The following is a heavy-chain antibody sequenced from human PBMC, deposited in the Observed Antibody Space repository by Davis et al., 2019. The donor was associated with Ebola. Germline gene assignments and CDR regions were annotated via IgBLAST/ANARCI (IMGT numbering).Heavy chain of an antibody. CDR2: INPSGGST. CDR1: GGTFSSYA. Sequence: AASVKVSCKASGGTFSSYAISWVRQAPGQGLEWMGIINPSGGSTSYAQKFQGRVTMTRDTSTSTVYMELSSLRSEDTAVYYCARAVTNQNFDYWGQGTLVTVSS. V-gene: IGHV1-46*01. CDR3: ARAVTNQNFDY. J-gene: IGHJ4*02. D-gene: IGHD4-17*01.